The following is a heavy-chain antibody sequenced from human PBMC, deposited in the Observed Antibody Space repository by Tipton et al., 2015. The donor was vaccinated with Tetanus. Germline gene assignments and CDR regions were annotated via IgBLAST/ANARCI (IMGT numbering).Heavy chain of an antibody. J-gene: IGHJ4*02. CDR1: GFMFSDYW. V-gene: IGHV3-7*01. CDR2: IKTDGSWK. CDR3: ARDVKDAIVVDSY. Sequence: SLRLSCTASGFMFSDYWMSWVRQAPGKGLEWVANIKTDGSWKNYVASVKGRFTISRDNARNSLYLQMNSLRAEDTALYYCARDVKDAIVVDSYWGQGTLVTVSS. D-gene: IGHD3-22*01.